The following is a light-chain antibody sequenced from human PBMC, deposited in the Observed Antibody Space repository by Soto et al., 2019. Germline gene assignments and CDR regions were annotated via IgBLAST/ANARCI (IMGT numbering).Light chain of an antibody. J-gene: IGLJ2*01. Sequence: QSVLTQPPSVSGAPGQTVTISCTGSSSNIGAGYDVHWYQQLPGTAPKLLIYANSNRPSGVPDRFSGPKSGTSASLAITGLQAEDEADYYCQSYDNNVRVFGGGTKVTVL. V-gene: IGLV1-40*01. CDR3: QSYDNNVRV. CDR1: SSNIGAGYD. CDR2: ANS.